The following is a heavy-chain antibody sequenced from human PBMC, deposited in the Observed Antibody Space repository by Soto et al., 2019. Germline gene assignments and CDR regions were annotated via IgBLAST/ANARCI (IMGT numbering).Heavy chain of an antibody. V-gene: IGHV3-21*01. J-gene: IGHJ2*01. Sequence: EVRLVESGGGLVKPGGSLRLSCAASGFTLSSYTMKWVRQAPGRGLEWVSSIRTSSSIIYYADSVKGRFTISRDNTKNSRYRQMTSLRAEDTAVYCCARADSSGYSWYFDLWGRGTLVTVSS. CDR1: GFTLSSYT. CDR2: IRTSSSII. D-gene: IGHD3-22*01. CDR3: ARADSSGYSWYFDL.